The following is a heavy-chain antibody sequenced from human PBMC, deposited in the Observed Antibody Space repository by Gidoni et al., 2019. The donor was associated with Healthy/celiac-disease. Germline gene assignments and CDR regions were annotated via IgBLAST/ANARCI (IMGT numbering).Heavy chain of an antibody. CDR2: ISYDGSNK. CDR3: AKDASPGCLDV. J-gene: IGHJ6*02. D-gene: IGHD3-16*01. V-gene: IGHV3-30*18. CDR1: GFTFSRYG. Sequence: QVQLVESGGGVVEPGRSLRLPCAASGFTFSRYGMHWVRQAPVTVLEGVAVISYDGSNKYYADSLKGRFTISSDNSKNTLSLPMTSLRAEDTALYYCAKDASPGCLDVWGQGTTVTVSS.